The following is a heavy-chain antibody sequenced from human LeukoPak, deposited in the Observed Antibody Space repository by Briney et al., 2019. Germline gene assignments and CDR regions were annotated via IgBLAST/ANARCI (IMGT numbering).Heavy chain of an antibody. CDR3: AKSYSSSRHWDMDV. CDR1: GGTFSSYA. D-gene: IGHD6-13*01. Sequence: ASVKVSCKASGGTFSSYAISWVRQAPGQGLEWMGRIIPIFGTANYAQKFQGRVTITTDESTSTAYMELSSLRSEDTAVYYCAKSYSSSRHWDMDVWGKGTTVTVSS. J-gene: IGHJ6*03. CDR2: IIPIFGTA. V-gene: IGHV1-69*05.